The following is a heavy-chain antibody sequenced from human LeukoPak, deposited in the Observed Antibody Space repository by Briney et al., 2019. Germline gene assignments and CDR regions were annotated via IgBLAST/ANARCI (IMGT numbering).Heavy chain of an antibody. D-gene: IGHD3-3*01. CDR1: GGSISSGGYY. CDR3: ARGSMSGYYTWYFDY. CDR2: INHSGST. V-gene: IGHV4-30-2*01. J-gene: IGHJ4*02. Sequence: SQTLSLTCTVSGGSISSGGYYWSWIRQPPGKGLEWIGEINHSGSTNYNPSLKSRVTISVDTSKNQFSLKLSSVTAADTAVYYCARGSMSGYYTWYFDYWGQGTLVTVSS.